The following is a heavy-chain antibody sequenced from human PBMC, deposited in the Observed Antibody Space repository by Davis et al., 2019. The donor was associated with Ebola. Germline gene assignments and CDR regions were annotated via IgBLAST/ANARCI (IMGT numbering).Heavy chain of an antibody. V-gene: IGHV1-8*01. D-gene: IGHD2-15*01. CDR2: MNPNTGNT. Sequence: AASVKVSCKASGYTFTSYDVNWVRQASGQGLEWMGWMNPNTGNTGYAQKFQGRVTMTRNTAISTAYMELSSLRSDDTAVYYCARDSKGSGGTIKHWGQGTLVTVSS. CDR1: GYTFTSYD. CDR3: ARDSKGSGGTIKH. J-gene: IGHJ1*01.